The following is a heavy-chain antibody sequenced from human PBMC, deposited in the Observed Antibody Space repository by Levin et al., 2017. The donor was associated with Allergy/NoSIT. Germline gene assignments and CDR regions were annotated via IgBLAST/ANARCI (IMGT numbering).Heavy chain of an antibody. J-gene: IGHJ4*02. V-gene: IGHV4-39*01. CDR3: ARQCYDILTGYYNFDY. CDR2: IYNSGST. CDR1: GGSISSSISY. Sequence: SQTLSLTCTVSGGSISSSISYWGWIRQAPGKGLEWIGSIYNSGSTYYNPSLKSRVTTCVDTSKNQFSLKLSSVTAADTAVYYCARQCYDILTGYYNFDYWGQGTLVTVSS. D-gene: IGHD3-9*01.